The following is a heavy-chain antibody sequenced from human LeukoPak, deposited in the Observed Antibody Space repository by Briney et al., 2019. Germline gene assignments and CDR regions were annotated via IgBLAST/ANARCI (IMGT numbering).Heavy chain of an antibody. CDR3: AKDQGYYGSGSYYEFNWFDP. D-gene: IGHD3-10*01. J-gene: IGHJ5*02. Sequence: PGGSLRLSCAASGFTFSSYAMGWVRQAPGKGLEWVSAISGSGGSTYYADSVKGRFTISRDNSKNTLYLQMNSLRAEDTAVYYCAKDQGYYGSGSYYEFNWFDPWGQGTLVTVSS. V-gene: IGHV3-23*01. CDR2: ISGSGGST. CDR1: GFTFSSYA.